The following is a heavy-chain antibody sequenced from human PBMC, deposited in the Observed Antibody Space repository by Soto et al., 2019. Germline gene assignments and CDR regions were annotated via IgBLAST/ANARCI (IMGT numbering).Heavy chain of an antibody. D-gene: IGHD2-21*02. CDR2: IYPRDSET. V-gene: IGHV5-51*01. CDR3: ARQRKVPFNGRDNFWYSMDV. J-gene: IGHJ6*02. Sequence: EVQLVQSGAEVKKPGESLKISCKASGYTFTGYWIGWVRQMPGKGLEWMGIIYPRDSETKYSPSFRGHVTISTDTAICIAYLQWAGLTASDTAIYYCARQRKVPFNGRDNFWYSMDVWGQGPPVSVSS. CDR1: GYTFTGYW.